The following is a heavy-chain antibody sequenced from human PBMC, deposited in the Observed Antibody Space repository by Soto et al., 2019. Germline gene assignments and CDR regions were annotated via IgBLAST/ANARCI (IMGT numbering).Heavy chain of an antibody. CDR3: ARESGGSGRYSRIDN. J-gene: IGHJ4*02. Sequence: EVQLVESGGGLVQPGGSLRLSCAASGFTVSSNYMSWVRQAPGKGLEWVSVIYSGGNTYYADSVKGRFTISRDNSKNTLYLQMNSLRAEDTAVYYCARESGGSGRYSRIDNWGQGTLVTVSS. D-gene: IGHD3-10*01. CDR2: IYSGGNT. V-gene: IGHV3-66*01. CDR1: GFTVSSNY.